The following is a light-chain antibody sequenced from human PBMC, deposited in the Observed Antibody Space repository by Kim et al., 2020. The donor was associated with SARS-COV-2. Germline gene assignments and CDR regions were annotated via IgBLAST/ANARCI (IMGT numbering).Light chain of an antibody. CDR3: SSITRSGTYV. CDR1: GNDVGCYSSN. J-gene: IGLJ1*01. CDR2: EVT. V-gene: IGLV2-18*02. Sequence: SVTTSCIGTGNDVGCYSSNVSWYQQPPGSAPILVISEVTQRPSGVPHRFSGSKSGNTASLTISGLQAEDEADYYCSSITRSGTYVFGTGTRSPS.